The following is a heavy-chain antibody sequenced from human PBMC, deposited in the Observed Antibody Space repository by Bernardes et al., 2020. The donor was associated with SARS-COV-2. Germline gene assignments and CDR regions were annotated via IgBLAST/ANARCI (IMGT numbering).Heavy chain of an antibody. J-gene: IGHJ3*02. V-gene: IGHV3-30*18. CDR2: ISYDGSNK. CDR1: GFTLLRYG. D-gene: IGHD3-10*01. Sequence: GGALCPSRAASGFTLLRYGLHWVLPAPGKGLEWVAVISYDGSNKYYADSVKGRFTISRDNSKNTPYLQMNSLRAEDTAVYYCAKTGGEVVLLWFGELLLDAFDIWGQGTMVTVSS. CDR3: AKTGGEVVLLWFGELLLDAFDI.